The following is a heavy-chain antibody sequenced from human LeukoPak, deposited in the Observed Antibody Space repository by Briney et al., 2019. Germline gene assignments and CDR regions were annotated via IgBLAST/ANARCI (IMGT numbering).Heavy chain of an antibody. D-gene: IGHD4-11*01. J-gene: IGHJ6*03. CDR1: GDSISSRTYY. CDR3: ARVGSNYGGHYYYYMDV. V-gene: IGHV4-39*07. CDR2: IYYSGNA. Sequence: PSETLSLTCTVSGDSISSRTYYWGWIRQPPGKGLESIGIIYYSGNAWYNPSLKSRVTISVDTSKNQFSLKLSSVTAADTAVYYCARVGSNYGGHYYYYMDVWGKGTTVTVSS.